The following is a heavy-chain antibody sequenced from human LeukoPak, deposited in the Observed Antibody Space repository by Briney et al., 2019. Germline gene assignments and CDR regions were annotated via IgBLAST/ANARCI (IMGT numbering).Heavy chain of an antibody. J-gene: IGHJ3*02. D-gene: IGHD5-18*01. V-gene: IGHV4-59*01. CDR3: ARGYSYGYGDAFDI. CDR1: GGSISSYY. CDR2: IYYSGST. Sequence: PSETLSLTCTVSGGSISSYYWSWIRQPPGKGLEWIGYIYYSGSTNYNPSLKSRVTTSVDTSKNQFSLKLSSVTAADTAVYYCARGYSYGYGDAFDIWGQGTMVTVSS.